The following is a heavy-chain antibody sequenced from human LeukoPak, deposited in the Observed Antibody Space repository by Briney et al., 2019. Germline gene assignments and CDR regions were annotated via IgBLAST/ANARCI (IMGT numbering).Heavy chain of an antibody. D-gene: IGHD2-2*03. CDR1: GFTFSSYW. Sequence: GGSLRLSCAASGFTFSSYWMHWVRQAPGKGLVWVSGLNDDGSSTNYADSVKGRFTISRDNDKNTLYLQMNSLRAEDTAVYYCAREVDISAHYFDYWGQGTLVTVSS. V-gene: IGHV3-74*01. CDR3: AREVDISAHYFDY. J-gene: IGHJ4*02. CDR2: LNDDGSST.